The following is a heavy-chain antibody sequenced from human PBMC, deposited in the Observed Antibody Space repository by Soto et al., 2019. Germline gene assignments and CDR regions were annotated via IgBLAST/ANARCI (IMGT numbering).Heavy chain of an antibody. J-gene: IGHJ5*02. CDR2: ISSSSSYI. Sequence: EVQLVESGGGLVKPGGSLRLSCAASGFTFSSYSMNWVRQAPGKGLEWVSSISSSSSYIYYADSVKGRFTISRDNAKNSLYLQMNSLIAAATAVYYCAREMGDVWGSSQFDPWGQGTLVTVSS. CDR3: AREMGDVWGSSQFDP. CDR1: GFTFSSYS. D-gene: IGHD3-16*01. V-gene: IGHV3-21*01.